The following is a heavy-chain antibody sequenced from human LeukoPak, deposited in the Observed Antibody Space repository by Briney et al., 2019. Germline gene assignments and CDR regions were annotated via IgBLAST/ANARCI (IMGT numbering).Heavy chain of an antibody. CDR3: AKALTIGSVAGPFDL. CDR2: ISGTGGTT. J-gene: IGHJ2*01. V-gene: IGHV3-23*01. D-gene: IGHD6-19*01. Sequence: GGSLRLSCAASEFTFSSYAMSWVRQAPGKGLEWVSAISGTGGTTYYADSVKGRFTISRDNSKNTLYLQMNSLRAEDTAVYYCAKALTIGSVAGPFDLWGRGTLVTVSS. CDR1: EFTFSSYA.